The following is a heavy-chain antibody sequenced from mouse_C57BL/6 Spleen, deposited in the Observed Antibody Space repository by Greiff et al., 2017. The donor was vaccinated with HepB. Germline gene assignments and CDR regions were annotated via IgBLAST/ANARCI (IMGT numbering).Heavy chain of an antibody. CDR1: GYTFTSYW. Sequence: VQLKESGTVLARPGASVKMSCKTSGYTFTSYWMHWVKQRPGQGLEWIGAIYPGNSDTSYNQKLKGKAKLTAVTSASTAYMELISLTNEDSAVYYCTRWTLVATDYFDYWGQGTTLTVSS. CDR3: TRWTLVATDYFDY. J-gene: IGHJ2*01. CDR2: IYPGNSDT. D-gene: IGHD1-1*01. V-gene: IGHV1-5*01.